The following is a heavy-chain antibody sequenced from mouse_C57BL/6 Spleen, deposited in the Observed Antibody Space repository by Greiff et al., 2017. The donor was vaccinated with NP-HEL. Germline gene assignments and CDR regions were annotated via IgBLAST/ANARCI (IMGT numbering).Heavy chain of an antibody. Sequence: DVKLQESGPELVKPGASVKISCKASGYSFTGYYMNWVKQSPEKSLEWIGEINPSTGGTTYNQKFKAKATLTVDKSSSTAYMQLKSLTSEDSAVYYCARREYYYGSSYFDYWGQGTTLTVSS. D-gene: IGHD1-1*01. CDR1: GYSFTGYY. CDR3: ARREYYYGSSYFDY. J-gene: IGHJ2*01. CDR2: INPSTGGT. V-gene: IGHV1-42*01.